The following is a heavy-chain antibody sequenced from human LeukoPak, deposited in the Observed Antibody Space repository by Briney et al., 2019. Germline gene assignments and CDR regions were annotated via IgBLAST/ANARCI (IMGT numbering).Heavy chain of an antibody. CDR3: ARDQYYYGSGTIDY. D-gene: IGHD3-10*01. V-gene: IGHV3-66*01. CDR2: IYSGGST. J-gene: IGHJ4*02. CDR1: GFTVSSNY. Sequence: GGSLRFSCAASGFTVSSNYMSWLRQAPGKGLEWVSVIYSGGSTYYADSVKSRFTISRDNSKNTLYLQMNSLRAEDTAVYYCARDQYYYGSGTIDYWGQGTLVTVSS.